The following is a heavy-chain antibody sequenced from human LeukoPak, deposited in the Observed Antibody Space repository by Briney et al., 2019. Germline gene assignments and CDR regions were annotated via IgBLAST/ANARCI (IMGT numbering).Heavy chain of an antibody. V-gene: IGHV3-23*01. CDR1: GFTFSSYA. CDR2: ISGSGGST. J-gene: IGHJ4*02. D-gene: IGHD3-10*01. CDR3: AKDPHYYYGSGSSFDY. Sequence: GGSLRLSCAASGFTFSSYAMSWVRQAPGKGLEWVSAISGSGGSTYYADSVKGRFTISRDNSKNTLYLQMNSLRVEDTAVYYCAKDPHYYYGSGSSFDYWGQGTLVTVSS.